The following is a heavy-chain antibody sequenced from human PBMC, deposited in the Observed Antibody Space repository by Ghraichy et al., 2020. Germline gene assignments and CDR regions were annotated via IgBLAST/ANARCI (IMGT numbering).Heavy chain of an antibody. V-gene: IGHV3-74*01. CDR1: GFTFSNYW. J-gene: IGHJ4*02. Sequence: GGSLRLSCAASGFTFSNYWMHWVRQAPGKGLVWVSRINGGGTSTNYADSVKGRFTISRDNAKNTLYLQMNSLRADDTAVYYCAKVTGYNCFDYWGQGILVFVSS. CDR2: INGGGTST. D-gene: IGHD5-24*01. CDR3: AKVTGYNCFDY.